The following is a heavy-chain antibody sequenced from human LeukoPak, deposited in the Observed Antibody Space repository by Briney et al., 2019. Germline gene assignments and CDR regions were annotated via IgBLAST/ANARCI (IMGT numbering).Heavy chain of an antibody. CDR2: IYHSGST. D-gene: IGHD6-19*01. V-gene: IGHV4-4*02. Sequence: KSSETLSLTCAVSGGSISSGNWWNWVRQPPGKGLEWIGEIYHSGSTNYNPSLKSRVTISVDKSKNQFSLKLSSVTAADTAVYYCARDHLGAVAAQRPFDYWGQGTLVTVSS. CDR1: GGSISSGNW. CDR3: ARDHLGAVAAQRPFDY. J-gene: IGHJ4*02.